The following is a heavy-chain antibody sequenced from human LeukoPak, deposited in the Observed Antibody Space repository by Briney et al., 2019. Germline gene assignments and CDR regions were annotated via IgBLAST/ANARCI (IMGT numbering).Heavy chain of an antibody. CDR1: GSSISSGGYY. J-gene: IGHJ4*02. D-gene: IGHD5-12*01. CDR3: ARARDGYNYYPFDY. V-gene: IGHV4-31*03. Sequence: PSETLSLTCTVSGSSISSGGYYWSWIRQHPGKGLEWIGYIYYSGSTYYNPSLKSRVTISVDTSKNQFSLKLSSVTAADTAVYYCARARDGYNYYPFDYWGQGTLVTVSS. CDR2: IYYSGST.